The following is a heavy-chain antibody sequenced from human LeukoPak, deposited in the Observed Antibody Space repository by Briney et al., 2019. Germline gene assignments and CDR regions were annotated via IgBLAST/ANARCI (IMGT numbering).Heavy chain of an antibody. D-gene: IGHD2-15*01. Sequence: SETLSLTCSVFGDSISNYYGGWVRQPPGKGLEWIGYLYDNGITNYNPSLKSRVTISLDTSKNQFSLKLRSVTAADTAVYYCARQRLPAEGYCSSGSCYPRYEFDYWGQGTLVTVSS. CDR3: ARQRLPAEGYCSSGSCYPRYEFDY. CDR2: LYDNGIT. CDR1: GDSISNYY. V-gene: IGHV4-59*01. J-gene: IGHJ4*02.